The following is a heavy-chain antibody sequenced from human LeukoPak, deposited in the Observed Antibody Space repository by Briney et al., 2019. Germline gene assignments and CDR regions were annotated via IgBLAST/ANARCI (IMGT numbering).Heavy chain of an antibody. CDR3: ARDFGGSYYLNFDY. CDR2: INAGNGNT. V-gene: IGHV1-3*01. J-gene: IGHJ4*02. Sequence: EASVKVSCKASGYTFTSYAMHWVRQAPGQRLEWMGWINAGNGNTKYSQKFQGRVTITRDTSASTAYMELSSLRSEDTAVYYCARDFGGSYYLNFDYWGQGTLVTVSS. CDR1: GYTFTSYA. D-gene: IGHD1-26*01.